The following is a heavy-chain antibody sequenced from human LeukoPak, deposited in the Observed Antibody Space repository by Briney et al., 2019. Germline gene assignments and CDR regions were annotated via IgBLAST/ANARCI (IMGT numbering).Heavy chain of an antibody. J-gene: IGHJ5*02. V-gene: IGHV1-18*01. Sequence: ASLKVSCKASGYTFTSYGISCVRRAAGPRPQWRGWISAYNGITNYAQKLQGRATMTTDTSTSTAYLEQRSPRTDDTAVYYCATDMVVVVPAAILPRFNLNWFDPWGQGTLVTVSS. CDR3: ATDMVVVVPAAILPRFNLNWFDP. CDR2: ISAYNGIT. CDR1: GYTFTSYG. D-gene: IGHD2-2*01.